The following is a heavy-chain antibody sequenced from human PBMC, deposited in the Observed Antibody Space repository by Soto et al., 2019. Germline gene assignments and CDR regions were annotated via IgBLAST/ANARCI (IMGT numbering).Heavy chain of an antibody. J-gene: IGHJ4*02. V-gene: IGHV4-39*01. CDR3: ARQDPRFGELYHY. Sequence: PSETLSLTCTVSGGSISSSNYYWGWIRQPPGKGLEWIGSIYYSGSTYYNPSLKSRVTISVDTSKNQFSLKLSSVTAADTAVYYCARQDPRFGELYHYWGQGTLVTVS. D-gene: IGHD3-10*01. CDR2: IYYSGST. CDR1: GGSISSSNYY.